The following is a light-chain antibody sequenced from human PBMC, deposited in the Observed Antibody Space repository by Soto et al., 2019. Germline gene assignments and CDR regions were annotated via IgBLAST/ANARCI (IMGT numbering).Light chain of an antibody. CDR1: QSVSSN. V-gene: IGKV3-11*01. J-gene: IGKJ4*01. CDR3: QHRSNWPLT. CDR2: DAS. Sequence: EIVMTQSPATLSVSPWERATLSCRASQSVSSNLAWYLQKPGQAPRLLIYDASNRATGIPARFSGSGSGTDFTLTISSLEPEDFAVYYCQHRSNWPLTFGGGTKVDI.